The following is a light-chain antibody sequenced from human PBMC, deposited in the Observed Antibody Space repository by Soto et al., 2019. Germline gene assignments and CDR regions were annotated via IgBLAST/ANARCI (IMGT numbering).Light chain of an antibody. J-gene: IGLJ2*01. Sequence: QSALTQPASVSGSPGQSITISCTGTSSDVGGYNYVSWYQQHPGKAPKLMIYDVSNRPSGVSNRFSGSKSGNTASLTISGLQAEDEADYYCSSYTISSPHVVFGGGTKLNVL. CDR3: SSYTISSPHVV. CDR1: SSDVGGYNY. CDR2: DVS. V-gene: IGLV2-14*01.